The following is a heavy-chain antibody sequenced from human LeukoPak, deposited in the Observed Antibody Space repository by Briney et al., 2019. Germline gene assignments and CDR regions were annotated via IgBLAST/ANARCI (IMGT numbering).Heavy chain of an antibody. V-gene: IGHV4-61*02. D-gene: IGHD2-21*01. CDR2: IYTSGST. CDR1: GGSISSSSYY. Sequence: SETLSLTCTVSGGSISSSSYYWGWIRQPAGKGLEWIGRIYTSGSTNYNPSLKSRVTMSVDTSKNQFSLKLSSVTAADTAVYYCARDEWRNCGGDCYWDGGAVDIWGQGTMVTVSS. J-gene: IGHJ3*02. CDR3: ARDEWRNCGGDCYWDGGAVDI.